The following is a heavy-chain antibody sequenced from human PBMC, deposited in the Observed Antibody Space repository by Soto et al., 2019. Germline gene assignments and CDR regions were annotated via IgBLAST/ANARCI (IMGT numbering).Heavy chain of an antibody. Sequence: PSETLSLTCAVYGGSFSGYYWSWIRQPPGKGLEWIGEINHSGSTNYNSSLKSRVTISVDTSKNQFSLKLSSVTAADTAVYYCARSGIADDYWGQGTLVTVSS. CDR3: ARSGIADDY. J-gene: IGHJ4*02. V-gene: IGHV4-34*01. CDR1: GGSFSGYY. D-gene: IGHD6-13*01. CDR2: INHSGST.